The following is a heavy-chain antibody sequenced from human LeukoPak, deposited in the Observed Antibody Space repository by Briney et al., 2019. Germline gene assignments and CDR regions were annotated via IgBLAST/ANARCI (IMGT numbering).Heavy chain of an antibody. Sequence: GGSLRLSCAASGFTFSSYAMSWVRQAPGKGLEWASAISGSGGSTYYADSVKGRFTISRDNSKNTLYLQMNSLRAEDTAVYYCAKDLSRGYYYYYYYMDVWGKGTTVTVSS. CDR1: GFTFSSYA. J-gene: IGHJ6*03. CDR2: ISGSGGST. CDR3: AKDLSRGYYYYYYYMDV. D-gene: IGHD3-22*01. V-gene: IGHV3-23*01.